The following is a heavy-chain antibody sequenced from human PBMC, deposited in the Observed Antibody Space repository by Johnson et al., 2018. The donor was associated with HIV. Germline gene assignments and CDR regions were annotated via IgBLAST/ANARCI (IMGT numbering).Heavy chain of an antibody. CDR3: ARSPGEADAFDV. V-gene: IGHV3-NL1*01. D-gene: IGHD3-10*01. CDR1: GFTFSSYG. J-gene: IGHJ3*01. CDR2: IYSGGST. Sequence: QVQLVESGGGVVQPGRSLRLSCAASGFTFSSYGMHWVRQAPGKGLEWVSVIYSGGSTYYADSVKGRFTISRDSSKNTLYRQMKSLRAEDTAMYYCARSPGEADAFDVWGQGTMVTVSS.